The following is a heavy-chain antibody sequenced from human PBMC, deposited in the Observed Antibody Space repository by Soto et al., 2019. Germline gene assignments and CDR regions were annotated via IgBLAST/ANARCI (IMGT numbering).Heavy chain of an antibody. Sequence: GESLKISCAASGFTFSSYGMHWVRQAPGKGLEWVAVIWYDGSNKYYADSVKGRFTISRDNSKNTLYLQMNSLRAEDTAVYYCARESAGYYDILTGYQTGIYYYYGMDVWGQGTTVTVSS. CDR1: GFTFSSYG. V-gene: IGHV3-33*01. J-gene: IGHJ6*02. CDR3: ARESAGYYDILTGYQTGIYYYYGMDV. D-gene: IGHD3-9*01. CDR2: IWYDGSNK.